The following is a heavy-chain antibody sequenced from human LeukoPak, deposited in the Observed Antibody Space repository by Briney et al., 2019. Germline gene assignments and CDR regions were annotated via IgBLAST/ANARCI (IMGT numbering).Heavy chain of an antibody. CDR3: AKGQNYYDSSGYPIGSY. CDR2: ISGSGGST. CDR1: GFTSSSYA. D-gene: IGHD3-22*01. Sequence: PGGSLRLSCAASGFTSSSYAMSWVRQAPGKGLEWVSAISGSGGSTYYADSVKGRFTISRDNSKNTLYLQMNSLRAEDTAVYYCAKGQNYYDSSGYPIGSYWGQGTLVTVSS. J-gene: IGHJ4*02. V-gene: IGHV3-23*01.